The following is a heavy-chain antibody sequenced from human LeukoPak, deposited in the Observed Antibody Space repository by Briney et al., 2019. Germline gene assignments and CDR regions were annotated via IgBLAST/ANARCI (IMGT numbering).Heavy chain of an antibody. J-gene: IGHJ3*02. CDR2: IYHSGST. Sequence: SQTLSLTCAVSGGSISSGGYSWSWIRQPPGKGLQWIGYIYHSGSTHYSPSLKSRVTISVDWSKNQFSLKLSSVTAADTAVYYCARVVGVTSHDDFDIWGQGTMVTVSS. CDR3: ARVVGVTSHDDFDI. V-gene: IGHV4-30-2*01. D-gene: IGHD1-26*01. CDR1: GGSISSGGYS.